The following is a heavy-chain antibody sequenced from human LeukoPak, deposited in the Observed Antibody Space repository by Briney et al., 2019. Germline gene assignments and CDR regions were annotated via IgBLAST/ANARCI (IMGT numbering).Heavy chain of an antibody. CDR1: GFTFSHFG. CDR2: IWSDGTDK. J-gene: IGHJ4*02. CDR3: AKDAQRGFDFSTSLES. D-gene: IGHD4-11*01. Sequence: PGKSLRLSCTTSGFTFSHFGMHWVRQAPGKGLEWVAVIWSDGTDKDYGDSVKGRFTISRVNSENTVYLQMNSLRVEDTAVYYCAKDAQRGFDFSTSLESWGQGTLVTVSS. V-gene: IGHV3-33*06.